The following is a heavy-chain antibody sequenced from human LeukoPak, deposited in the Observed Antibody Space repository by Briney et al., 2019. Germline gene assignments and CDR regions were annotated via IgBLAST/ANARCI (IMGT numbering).Heavy chain of an antibody. D-gene: IGHD5-18*01. CDR3: ARDRPGNTAIDY. J-gene: IGHJ4*02. CDR2: IHSDGRST. V-gene: IGHV3-74*01. Sequence: PGGSLRLSCAASGFTFSTYWMHWVRQAPGKGLVWVSRIHSDGRSTIYADYVNGRFTISRDNAKNTLYLQMNSLRAEDTAVYYCARDRPGNTAIDYWGQGTLVTVSS. CDR1: GFTFSTYW.